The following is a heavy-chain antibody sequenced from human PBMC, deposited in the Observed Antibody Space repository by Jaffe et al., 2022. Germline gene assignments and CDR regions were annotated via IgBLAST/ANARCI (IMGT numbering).Heavy chain of an antibody. D-gene: IGHD3-10*01. V-gene: IGHV1-69*01. CDR1: GGTFSSYA. CDR2: IIPIFGTA. CDR3: ARVEYYYGSGSYYNTAFDI. J-gene: IGHJ3*02. Sequence: QVQLVQSGAEVKKPGSSVKVSCKASGGTFSSYAISWVRQAPGQGLEWMGGIIPIFGTANYAQKFQGRVTITADESTSTAYMELSSLRSEDTAVYYCARVEYYYGSGSYYNTAFDIWGQGTMVTVSS.